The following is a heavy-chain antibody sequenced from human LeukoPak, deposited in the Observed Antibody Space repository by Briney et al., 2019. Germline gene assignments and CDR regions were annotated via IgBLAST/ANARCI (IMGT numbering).Heavy chain of an antibody. Sequence: SVKVSCKASGGTFSSYAISLVRQAPGQGLEWMGGIIPIFGTANYAQKFQGRVTITADESTSTAYMELSSLRSEDTAVYYCARARKWELLGGYFDYWGQGTLVTVSS. CDR1: GGTFSSYA. V-gene: IGHV1-69*13. CDR2: IIPIFGTA. J-gene: IGHJ4*02. D-gene: IGHD1-26*01. CDR3: ARARKWELLGGYFDY.